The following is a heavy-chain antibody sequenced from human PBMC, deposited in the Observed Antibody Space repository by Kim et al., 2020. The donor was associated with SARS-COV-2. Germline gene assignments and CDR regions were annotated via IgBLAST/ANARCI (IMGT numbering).Heavy chain of an antibody. Sequence: GGSLRLSCAASGFTFSSYWMSWVRQASGKGLEWVANIKQDGSEKYYVDSVKGRFTISRDNAKNSLYLQMNSLRAEDTAVYYCARVGLNYDFLGNWYFDLWGRGTLVTVSS. V-gene: IGHV3-7*03. CDR1: GFTFSSYW. D-gene: IGHD3-3*01. J-gene: IGHJ2*01. CDR2: IKQDGSEK. CDR3: ARVGLNYDFLGNWYFDL.